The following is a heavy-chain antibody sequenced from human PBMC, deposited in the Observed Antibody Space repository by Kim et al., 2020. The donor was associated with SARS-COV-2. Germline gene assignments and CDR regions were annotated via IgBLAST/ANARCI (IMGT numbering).Heavy chain of an antibody. V-gene: IGHV3-33*01. D-gene: IGHD6-13*01. CDR3: ARDWAAAGIDAFDM. Sequence: GGSLRLSCAASGFTFSSYGMHWVRQAPGKGLEWVAVIWYDGSNKYYADSVKGRFTISRDNSKNTLYLQMNSLRAEDTAVYYCARDWAAAGIDAFDMWGQGTMVTVAS. CDR2: IWYDGSNK. CDR1: GFTFSSYG. J-gene: IGHJ3*02.